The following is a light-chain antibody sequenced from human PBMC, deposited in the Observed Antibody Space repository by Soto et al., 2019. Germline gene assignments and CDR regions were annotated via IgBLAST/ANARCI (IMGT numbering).Light chain of an antibody. Sequence: DIQMTQSPSSQSASVGDRVTITCRASQSINSYLNWYQQKPGKAPKLLIYAASSLQSGVPSRFSGSGSETDFTLTITSLQPDDFATYYCQQSFSTHRTFGQGTRVDI. CDR1: QSINSY. CDR3: QQSFSTHRT. V-gene: IGKV1-39*01. CDR2: AAS. J-gene: IGKJ1*01.